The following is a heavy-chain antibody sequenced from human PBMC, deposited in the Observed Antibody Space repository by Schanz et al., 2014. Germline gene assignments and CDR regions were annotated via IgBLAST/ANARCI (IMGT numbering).Heavy chain of an antibody. CDR2: ISTGRYL. CDR3: ARENLNWEAFDI. J-gene: IGHJ3*02. V-gene: IGHV3-21*04. Sequence: QLVESGGGVVQPGGSLRLSCAASGFTFSSYSLAWVRQAPGKGLEWVSFISTGRYLYYADSVKGRFTISRDNAKNSLYLEMTSLRGEDTAVYYCARENLNWEAFDIWGQGTVVTVSS. D-gene: IGHD7-27*01. CDR1: GFTFSSYS.